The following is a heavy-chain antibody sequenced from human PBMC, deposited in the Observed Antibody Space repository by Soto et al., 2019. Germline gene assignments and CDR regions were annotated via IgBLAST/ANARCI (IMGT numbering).Heavy chain of an antibody. J-gene: IGHJ4*02. CDR3: ARGLMYYDILTNFDY. Sequence: ASVKVSCKASGYTFTSYGISWVRQAPGQGLEWMGWISAYNGNTNYAQKLQGRVTMTTDTSTSTAYMELRSLRSDDTAVYYCARGLMYYDILTNFDYWGQGTLVTSPQ. CDR2: ISAYNGNT. V-gene: IGHV1-18*01. CDR1: GYTFTSYG. D-gene: IGHD3-9*01.